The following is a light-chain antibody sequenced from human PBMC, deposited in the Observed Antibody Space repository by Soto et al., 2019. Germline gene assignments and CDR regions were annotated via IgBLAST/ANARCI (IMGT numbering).Light chain of an antibody. CDR2: DVS. Sequence: QSALTQPASVSGSPGQSITISCTGTTSDVGAYNYVSWFQQYPGKAPKLMIYDVSTRPSGVSYRFSGSKSGNTASLTISGLQAEYEADYYCSSYTTTDTYVFGTGTKVTVL. CDR3: SSYTTTDTYV. V-gene: IGLV2-14*01. J-gene: IGLJ1*01. CDR1: TSDVGAYNY.